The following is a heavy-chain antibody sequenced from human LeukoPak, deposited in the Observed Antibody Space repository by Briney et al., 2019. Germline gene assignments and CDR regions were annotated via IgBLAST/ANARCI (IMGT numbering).Heavy chain of an antibody. V-gene: IGHV3-23*01. J-gene: IGHJ6*02. CDR3: AKALGHDSSGYYYYGMDV. CDR1: GFTFSNFP. Sequence: GGSLRLSCAASGFTFSNFPMTWVRQAPGKGLEAFSSISGSGGDTYYKDSVKGRFTISGDNSKNTLYLQMNSLRAEDTAVYYCAKALGHDSSGYYYYGMDVWGQGTTVTVSS. CDR2: ISGSGGDT. D-gene: IGHD3-22*01.